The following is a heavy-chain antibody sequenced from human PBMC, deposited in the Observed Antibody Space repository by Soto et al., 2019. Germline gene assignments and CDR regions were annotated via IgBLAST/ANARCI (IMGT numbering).Heavy chain of an antibody. CDR1: GGSISSSSYY. D-gene: IGHD2-2*01. V-gene: IGHV4-39*01. CDR3: AGTQRGTSTKRAYYYYYMDV. Sequence: QLQLQESGPGLVKPSETLSLTCTVSGGSISSSSYYWGWIRQPPGKGLEWIGSIYYSGSTYYNPSLKSRVTISVDTSKHQFSLQLSAVTAADTALYYCAGTQRGTSTKRAYYYYYMDVWGKGTTVTVSS. J-gene: IGHJ6*03. CDR2: IYYSGST.